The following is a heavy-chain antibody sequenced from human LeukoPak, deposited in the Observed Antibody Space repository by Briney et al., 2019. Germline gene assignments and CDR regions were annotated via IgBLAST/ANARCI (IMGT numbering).Heavy chain of an antibody. V-gene: IGHV3-48*01. D-gene: IGHD3-3*01. CDR2: ISSSSSTI. J-gene: IGHJ4*02. CDR3: ARDSPKLSDYFDY. Sequence: GGSLRLSCAASGFTFSSYSMNWVRQAPGKGLEWVSYISSSSSTIYYADSVKCRFTISRDNAKNSLYLQMNSLRAQDTAVYYCARDSPKLSDYFDYWGQGTLVTVSS. CDR1: GFTFSSYS.